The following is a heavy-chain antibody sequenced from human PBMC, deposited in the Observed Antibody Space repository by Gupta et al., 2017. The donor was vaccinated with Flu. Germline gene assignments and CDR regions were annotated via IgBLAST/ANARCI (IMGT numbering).Heavy chain of an antibody. CDR3: TRAGNNDSIVDS. V-gene: IGHV3-53*01. Sequence: FSVSDSYMNWVRQAPGKGLEWLSVIYNGGSRNDADSVKGRFTIYRDKAKKTLYLQMNELGDGDTAVYYWTRAGNNDSIVDSWGQGT. J-gene: IGHJ4*02. CDR2: IYNGGSR. CDR1: FSVSDSY. D-gene: IGHD1-1*01.